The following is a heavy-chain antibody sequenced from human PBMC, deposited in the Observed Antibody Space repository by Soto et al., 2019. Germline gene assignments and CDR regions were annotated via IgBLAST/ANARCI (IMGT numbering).Heavy chain of an antibody. CDR2: IKRSGSTT. D-gene: IGHD3-10*01. V-gene: IGHV3-74*01. CDR3: AKDNLHPMGREFDY. J-gene: IGHJ4*02. Sequence: PGGSLRLSCAVSGFTISNIWMHWVRQAPGKGLVWVSGIKRSGSTTDYADSVKGRFTISRDNSKNTLYLQMNSLRAEDTAVYYCAKDNLHPMGREFDYWGQGTLVTVSS. CDR1: GFTISNIW.